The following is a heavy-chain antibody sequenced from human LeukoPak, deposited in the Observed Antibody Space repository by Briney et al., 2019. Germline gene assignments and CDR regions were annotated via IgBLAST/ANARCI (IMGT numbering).Heavy chain of an antibody. J-gene: IGHJ4*02. CDR1: GVSISTFY. V-gene: IGHV4-59*01. CDR3: ARGQWSGSTVPFDY. Sequence: SETLCLTCTVSGVSISTFYWSWIRQPPGKELEFIGYISYTGSTNYNPSLRSRVTISLDTSKNHFSLKLNSVTAADTAVYYCARGQWSGSTVPFDYWGQGTLVTVSS. D-gene: IGHD3-10*02. CDR2: ISYTGST.